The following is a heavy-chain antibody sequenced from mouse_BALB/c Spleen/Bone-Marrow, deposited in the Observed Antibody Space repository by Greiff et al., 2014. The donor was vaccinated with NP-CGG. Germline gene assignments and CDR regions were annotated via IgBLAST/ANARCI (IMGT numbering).Heavy chain of an antibody. J-gene: IGHJ4*01. CDR1: GFNIKDTY. CDR3: ARWEYYAMDY. Sequence: VQLQQSGGELVKPGASVKLSCTASGFNIKDTYMHWGEQRPEQGLGWIGRIDPANGKTKYDPKFQGKATITADTSANTAYLQLSSLTSEDTAVYYCARWEYYAMDYWGQGTSVTVSS. CDR2: IDPANGKT. V-gene: IGHV14-3*02. D-gene: IGHD4-1*01.